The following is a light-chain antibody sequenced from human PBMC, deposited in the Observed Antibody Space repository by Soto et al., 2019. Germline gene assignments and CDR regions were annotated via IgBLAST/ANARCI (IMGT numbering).Light chain of an antibody. V-gene: IGLV1-40*01. Sequence: QAVVAQPPSVSGAPGQKVTISCTGSSSNIGAGYDLHWYQQLPGTAPKLLLYGNSNRPSGVPDRFSGSKSGTSASLAITGLQAEDEADYYCCSYAGSSPYVFGTGTKLTVL. CDR2: GNS. CDR1: SSNIGAGYD. J-gene: IGLJ1*01. CDR3: CSYAGSSPYV.